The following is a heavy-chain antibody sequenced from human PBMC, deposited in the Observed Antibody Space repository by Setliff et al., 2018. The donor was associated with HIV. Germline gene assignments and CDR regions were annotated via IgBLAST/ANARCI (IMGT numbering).Heavy chain of an antibody. CDR3: ARDVITDDYAAFDI. J-gene: IGHJ3*02. CDR1: GYSFTGYY. V-gene: IGHV1-18*04. D-gene: IGHD3-22*01. CDR2: ISAYNGNT. Sequence: GASVKVSCKTSGYSFTGYYIHWVRQAPGQGLEWMGWISAYNGNTNYAQKLQGRVTMTTDTSTSTAYMELRSLRSDDTAVYYCARDVITDDYAAFDIWGQGTMVTVSS.